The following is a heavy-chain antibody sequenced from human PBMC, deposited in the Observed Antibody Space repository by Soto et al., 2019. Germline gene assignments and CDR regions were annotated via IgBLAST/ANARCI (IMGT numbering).Heavy chain of an antibody. V-gene: IGHV6-1*01. CDR2: TYYRSKWYN. D-gene: IGHD6-19*01. Sequence: QVQLQQSGPGLVKPSQTLSLTCAISGDSVSSDSAAWNWIRQSPSRGLEWLGRTYYRSKWYNDYAVSVNGRITINPDTSKNHFSLQLNSVTPEDTAVYYCVRSRAFIAVAGMANYYYYYGMDVWGQGTTVTVSS. J-gene: IGHJ6*02. CDR3: VRSRAFIAVAGMANYYYYYGMDV. CDR1: GDSVSSDSAA.